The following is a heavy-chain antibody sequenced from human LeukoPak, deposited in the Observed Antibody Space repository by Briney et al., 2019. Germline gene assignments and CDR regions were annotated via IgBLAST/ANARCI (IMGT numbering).Heavy chain of an antibody. CDR2: ISYDGSNK. V-gene: IGHV3-30*04. J-gene: IGHJ4*02. D-gene: IGHD3-10*01. Sequence: GGSLRLSCAASGVTFSIYAMHWVRQAPGKGLEWVAVISYDGSNKYYADSVKGRFTISRDNSKNTLYLQMNSLRAEDTAVYYCARDRYYGSGSYWFDYWGQGTLVTVSS. CDR3: ARDRYYGSGSYWFDY. CDR1: GVTFSIYA.